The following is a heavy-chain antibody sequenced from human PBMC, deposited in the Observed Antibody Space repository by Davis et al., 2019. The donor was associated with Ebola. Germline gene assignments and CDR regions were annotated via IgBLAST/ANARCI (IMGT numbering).Heavy chain of an antibody. J-gene: IGHJ4*02. Sequence: AASVKVSCKASGYTFNIYYMYWVRQAPGQGLEWMGIINPSGGTTTNAQKFQARVTMTRDTPTTTVYMELISLRSEDTAVYYCASPGIAAGAPRYWGQGTLVTVSS. CDR2: INPSGGTT. D-gene: IGHD6-13*01. CDR1: GYTFNIYY. V-gene: IGHV1-46*02. CDR3: ASPGIAAGAPRY.